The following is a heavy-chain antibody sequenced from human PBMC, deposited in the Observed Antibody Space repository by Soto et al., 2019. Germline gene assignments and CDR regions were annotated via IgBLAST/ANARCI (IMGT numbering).Heavy chain of an antibody. CDR3: ARDLGGWTDY. Sequence: QVQLVQSGAEVKKPGASVKVSCKASGYTFTSYAMQWVRQAPGQRLEWMGWINAGNGNTKYSQKFXGXVXIXRDTSASTDYMELSSLRSEDTAVYYCARDLGGWTDYWGQGTLVTVSS. CDR2: INAGNGNT. V-gene: IGHV1-3*01. CDR1: GYTFTSYA. J-gene: IGHJ4*02. D-gene: IGHD6-19*01.